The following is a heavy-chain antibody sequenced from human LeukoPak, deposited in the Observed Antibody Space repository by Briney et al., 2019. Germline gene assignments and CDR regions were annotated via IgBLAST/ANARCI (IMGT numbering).Heavy chain of an antibody. Sequence: SVKVSCRASGGTFSSYAISWVRQAPGQGLEWMGRIIPILGIANYAQKFQGRVTITADKSTSTAYMGLSSLRSEDTAVYYRARDRGGRIVGANTPDYWGQGTLVTVSS. CDR1: GGTFSSYA. CDR2: IIPILGIA. V-gene: IGHV1-69*04. CDR3: ARDRGGRIVGANTPDY. J-gene: IGHJ4*02. D-gene: IGHD1-26*01.